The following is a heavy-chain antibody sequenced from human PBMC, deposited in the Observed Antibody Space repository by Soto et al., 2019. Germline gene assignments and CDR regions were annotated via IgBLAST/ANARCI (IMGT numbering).Heavy chain of an antibody. Sequence: SETLSLTCAVSGFSISSGYFWGWIRQPPGKGPEWLGSIYHSGTTYYNPSVKGRFTISVDTSKNQFSLKMSSVTAADTAVYYCARDSSGYYWFDPWGQGTLVTVSS. D-gene: IGHD3-22*01. J-gene: IGHJ5*02. V-gene: IGHV4-38-2*02. CDR2: IYHSGTT. CDR1: GFSISSGYF. CDR3: ARDSSGYYWFDP.